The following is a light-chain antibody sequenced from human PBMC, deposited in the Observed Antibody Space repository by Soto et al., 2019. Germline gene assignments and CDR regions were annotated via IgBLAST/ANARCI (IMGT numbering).Light chain of an antibody. Sequence: EIVMTQSPATLSVSPGERASLSCRASQSVSSNLAWYKQKPGQAPRLLIYGASTRATGIPARFSGSGSGTEFTLTISSLQSEDFAVYYCQQYNNWPSHTFGQGTKLEIK. V-gene: IGKV3-15*01. CDR3: QQYNNWPSHT. CDR2: GAS. CDR1: QSVSSN. J-gene: IGKJ2*01.